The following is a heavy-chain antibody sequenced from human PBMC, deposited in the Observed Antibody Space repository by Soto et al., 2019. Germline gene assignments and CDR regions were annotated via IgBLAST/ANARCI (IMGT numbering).Heavy chain of an antibody. Sequence: QVQLVQSGAEVKKPGSSVKVSCKASGGTFSSYAISWVRQAPGQGLEWMGGIIPIFGTANYAQKFQGRVTTTMDIXRGTAYMELSSLRSEDTAVYYCARSITMVRGDLAYWGQGTLVTVSS. D-gene: IGHD3-10*01. CDR3: ARSITMVRGDLAY. CDR2: IIPIFGTA. J-gene: IGHJ4*02. V-gene: IGHV1-69*05. CDR1: GGTFSSYA.